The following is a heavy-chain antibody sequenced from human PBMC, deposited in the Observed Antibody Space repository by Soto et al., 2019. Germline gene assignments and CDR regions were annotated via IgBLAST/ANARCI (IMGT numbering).Heavy chain of an antibody. Sequence: QVQLVQCGAEVKKPGASVKVSCKASGYTFTSYGISWVRQAPGQGLEWMGWISAYNGNTNYAQKLQGRVTMTTDTSTSIAYMELRSLRSDDTAVYYCARVASSYRCVYYYYGMDVWGQGTTVTVSS. CDR3: ARVASSYRCVYYYYGMDV. J-gene: IGHJ6*02. D-gene: IGHD2-2*01. CDR1: GYTFTSYG. V-gene: IGHV1-18*04. CDR2: ISAYNGNT.